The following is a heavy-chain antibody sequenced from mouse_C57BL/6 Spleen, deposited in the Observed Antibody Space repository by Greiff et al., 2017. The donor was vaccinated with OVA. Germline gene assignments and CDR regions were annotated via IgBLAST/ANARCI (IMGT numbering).Heavy chain of an antibody. V-gene: IGHV1-52*01. CDR3: ARVGPPNWDGDY. CDR1: GYTFTSYG. CDR2: IDPSDSET. Sequence: VQLQQSGAELVRPGSSVKLSCKASGYTFTSYGMHWVKQRPIQGLEWIGNIDPSDSETYYNQKFKDKATLTVDKSSSTAYMQLSSLTSEDSAVYYCARVGPPNWDGDYWGQGTTLTVSS. D-gene: IGHD4-1*01. J-gene: IGHJ2*01.